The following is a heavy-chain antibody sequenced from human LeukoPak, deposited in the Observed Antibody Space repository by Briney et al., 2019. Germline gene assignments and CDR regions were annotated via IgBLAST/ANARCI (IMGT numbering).Heavy chain of an antibody. D-gene: IGHD2-15*01. V-gene: IGHV3-33*01. CDR1: GFTFCTYA. Sequence: GGSLRLSCAAYGFTFCTYAMHWVRQAPGKGLEWVAVIWHDGSNKYYADSVKGRFTISRDNSKNTLYLQMDSLRAEDTAVYYCARFQYCSGGSCYRLGDYWGQGTLVTVSS. CDR3: ARFQYCSGGSCYRLGDY. CDR2: IWHDGSNK. J-gene: IGHJ4*02.